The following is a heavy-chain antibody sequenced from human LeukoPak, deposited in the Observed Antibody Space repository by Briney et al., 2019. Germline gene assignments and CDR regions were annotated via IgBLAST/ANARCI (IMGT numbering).Heavy chain of an antibody. CDR1: GFTFSSYG. D-gene: IGHD3-22*01. CDR2: IWYDGSNK. CDR3: ARHYYDSSGPTIAN. V-gene: IGHV3-33*08. J-gene: IGHJ4*02. Sequence: GGSLRLSCAASGFTFSSYGMHWVRQAPGKGLEWVAVIWYDGSNKYYADSVKGRFTISRDNSKNTLYLQMNSLRAEDTAVYYCARHYYDSSGPTIANWGQGTLVTVSS.